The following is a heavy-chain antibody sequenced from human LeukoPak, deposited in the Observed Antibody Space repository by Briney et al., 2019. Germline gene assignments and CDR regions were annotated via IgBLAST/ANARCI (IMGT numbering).Heavy chain of an antibody. D-gene: IGHD2-2*01. CDR2: IYTSGST. CDR1: GGSISSYY. V-gene: IGHV4-4*07. CDR3: ARHKTPIVAVPGAFDI. Sequence: KPSETLSLTCTVSGGSISSYYWGWIRQPAGKGLEWIGRIYTSGSTNYNPSLKSRVTMSVDTSKNQFSLKLSSVTAADTAVYYCARHKTPIVAVPGAFDIWGQGTMVTVSS. J-gene: IGHJ3*02.